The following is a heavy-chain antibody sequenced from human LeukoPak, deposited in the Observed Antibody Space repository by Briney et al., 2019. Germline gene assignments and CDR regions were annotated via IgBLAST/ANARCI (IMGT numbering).Heavy chain of an antibody. CDR1: GGSINNNY. CDR3: ARVNINNWHSCDY. Sequence: SETLPLTCTVSGGSINNNYWSWIRQPPGKGLEYIGYIFSTGTTDYNPSLRSRLTISVDMSKNQFSLKLTSVTPADTAVYYCARVNINNWHSCDYWGQGTLVTVSS. CDR2: IFSTGTT. J-gene: IGHJ4*02. D-gene: IGHD1-1*01. V-gene: IGHV4-59*01.